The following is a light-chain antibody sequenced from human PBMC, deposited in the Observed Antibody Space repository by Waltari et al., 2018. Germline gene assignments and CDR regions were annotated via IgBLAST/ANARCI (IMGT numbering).Light chain of an antibody. CDR2: KES. J-gene: IGKJ1*01. V-gene: IGKV1-5*03. Sequence: DIQMTQSPSTLSASVGDRVTITCRASQSISSWLTWYQQKPGKAPKLLIYKESSLESGVPSRFSGSGSGTEFTLTISSLQPDDFATYYCQHWETFGQGTKVEIK. CDR1: QSISSW. CDR3: QHWET.